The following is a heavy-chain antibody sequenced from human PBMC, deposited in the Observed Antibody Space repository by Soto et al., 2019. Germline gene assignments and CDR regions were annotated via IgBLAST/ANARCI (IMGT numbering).Heavy chain of an antibody. Sequence: VQLVESGGGLVKPGGSLRLSCVASGFTFSNAWMNWVRQAPGKGLEWVGRIKSKTDGGTTDYAAPVKGRFTISRDDSKNTLYLQMNSMKTEDTAVYYCTTEGGAAAGSFDYWGQGTLVTVSS. CDR2: IKSKTDGGTT. V-gene: IGHV3-15*07. CDR1: GFTFSNAW. J-gene: IGHJ4*02. CDR3: TTEGGAAAGSFDY. D-gene: IGHD6-13*01.